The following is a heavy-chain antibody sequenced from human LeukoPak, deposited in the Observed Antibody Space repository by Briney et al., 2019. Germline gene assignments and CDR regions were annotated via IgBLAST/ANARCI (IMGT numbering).Heavy chain of an antibody. V-gene: IGHV5-51*01. Sequence: GESLKISCKGSGYSFTSYWIGWVRQIPGKGLEWMGIIYPGDSDTRYSPSFQGQVTISADKSISTAYLQWSSLKASDTAMYYCARGSGGYNLMGAYDIWGQGTMVTVSS. D-gene: IGHD5-24*01. J-gene: IGHJ3*02. CDR3: ARGSGGYNLMGAYDI. CDR2: IYPGDSDT. CDR1: GYSFTSYW.